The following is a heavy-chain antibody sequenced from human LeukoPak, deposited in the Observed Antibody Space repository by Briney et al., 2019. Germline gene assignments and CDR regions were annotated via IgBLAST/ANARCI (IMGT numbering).Heavy chain of an antibody. J-gene: IGHJ4*02. Sequence: MPSETLPLTCTVSGGSISSYYWSWIRQPPGKGLEWIGYIYYSGSTNYNPSLKSRVTISVDTSKNQFSLKLSSVTAADTAVYYCAREGYSTSSGPLDYWGQGTLVIVSS. CDR1: GGSISSYY. CDR3: AREGYSTSSGPLDY. CDR2: IYYSGST. V-gene: IGHV4-59*01. D-gene: IGHD6-6*01.